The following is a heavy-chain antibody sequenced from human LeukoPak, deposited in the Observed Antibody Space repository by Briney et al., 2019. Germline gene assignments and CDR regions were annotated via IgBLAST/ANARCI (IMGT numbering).Heavy chain of an antibody. CDR3: ASGDRYDGSASYYSDY. CDR1: GYTFTGYY. J-gene: IGHJ4*02. CDR2: INPNSGGT. Sequence: VASVKVSFKASGYTFTGYYIHWVRQAPGQGLEWMGWINPNSGGTNSAQNFQGRVTMTRDTSISTAYMEVSRLTSDNTAVYYCASGDRYDGSASYYSDYWGQGTLVTVSS. V-gene: IGHV1-2*02. D-gene: IGHD3-22*01.